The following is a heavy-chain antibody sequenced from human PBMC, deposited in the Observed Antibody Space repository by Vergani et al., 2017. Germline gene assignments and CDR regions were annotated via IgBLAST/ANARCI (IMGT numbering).Heavy chain of an antibody. Sequence: ELQLVESGGGLVQPGGSLRLSCAASGSTVSGNYMTWVRQAPGQWLEWVSHIYSGDETNYADSGKGRVTISRDTSKNTLHLQINNLRVEDTAVYYCARGNYYGSGTYVDPWGQGTLVTVSS. D-gene: IGHD3-10*01. J-gene: IGHJ5*02. CDR2: IYSGDET. CDR3: ARGNYYGSGTYVDP. V-gene: IGHV3-66*02. CDR1: GSTVSGNY.